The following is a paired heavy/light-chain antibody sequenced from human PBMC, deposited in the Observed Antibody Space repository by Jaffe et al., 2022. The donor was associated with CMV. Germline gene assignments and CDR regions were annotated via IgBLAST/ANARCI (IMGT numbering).Light chain of an antibody. Sequence: DIQMTQSPSSLSASVGDRVTITCRASQSISSYLNWYQQKPGKAPKLLIYAASSLQSGVPSRFSGSGSGTDFTLTISSLQPEDFATYYCQQSYSTFWTFGQGTKVEIK. CDR2: AAS. J-gene: IGKJ1*01. V-gene: IGKV1-39*01. CDR1: QSISSY. CDR3: QQSYSTFWT.
Heavy chain of an antibody. CDR3: ARGRAARHIYYYYYGMDV. CDR2: ISSSGSTI. V-gene: IGHV3-11*01. J-gene: IGHJ6*02. Sequence: QVQLVESGGGLVKPGGSLRLSCAASGFTFSDYYMSWIRQAPGKGLEWVSYISSSGSTIYYADSVKGRFTISRDNAKNSLYLQMNSLRAEDTAVYYCARGRAARHIYYYYYGMDVWGQGTTVTVSS. D-gene: IGHD6-6*01. CDR1: GFTFSDYY.